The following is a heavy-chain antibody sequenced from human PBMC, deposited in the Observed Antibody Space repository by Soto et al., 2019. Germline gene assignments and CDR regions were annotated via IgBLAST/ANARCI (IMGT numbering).Heavy chain of an antibody. Sequence: GGSLRLSCAASGFTFSSYAMSWVRQAPGKWLECVSAISGSGGSTYYADSVKGRFTISRDNSKNTLYLQMNSLRAEDTAVYYCAKEALLWFGELLHYYFDYWGQGXLVTVYS. V-gene: IGHV3-23*01. CDR1: GFTFSSYA. J-gene: IGHJ4*02. CDR2: ISGSGGST. D-gene: IGHD3-10*01. CDR3: AKEALLWFGELLHYYFDY.